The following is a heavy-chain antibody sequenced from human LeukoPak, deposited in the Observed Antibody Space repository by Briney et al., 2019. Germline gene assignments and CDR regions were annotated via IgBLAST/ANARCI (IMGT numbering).Heavy chain of an antibody. V-gene: IGHV3-48*02. D-gene: IGHD3-9*01. Sequence: PGGSLRLSCATSGFSFTDYPMNWVRQAPGKGLEWISNIRTTAEGAKYAYYADSVKGRVTISRDDGKNTLYLHMNSLRDDDTAVYYCATDLRYAFDYWGQGILATVSS. CDR2: IRTTAEGAKYA. CDR1: GFSFTDYP. J-gene: IGHJ4*02. CDR3: ATDLRYAFDY.